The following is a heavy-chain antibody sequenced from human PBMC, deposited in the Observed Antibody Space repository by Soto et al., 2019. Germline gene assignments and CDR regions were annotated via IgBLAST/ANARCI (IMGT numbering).Heavy chain of an antibody. CDR1: GFTFSSYG. J-gene: IGHJ4*02. D-gene: IGHD6-13*01. V-gene: IGHV3-30*18. CDR2: ISYDGSNK. CDR3: AKDRAAGLNYFDY. Sequence: QVQLVESGGGVVQPGRSLRLSCAASGFTFSSYGMHWVRQAPGKGLEWVAVISYDGSNKYYADSVKGRFTISRANSKNTLYLQMNSLRAEDTAVYYCAKDRAAGLNYFDYWGQGTLVTVSS.